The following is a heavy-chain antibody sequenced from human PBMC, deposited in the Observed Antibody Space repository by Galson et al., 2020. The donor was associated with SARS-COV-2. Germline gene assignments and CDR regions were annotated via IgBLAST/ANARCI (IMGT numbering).Heavy chain of an antibody. Sequence: SETLSLTCTVSGAPIASDSYSWTWLRQPAGKGLEWIGHIYGDGVKTSHPSLKTRVTLSVDTSKNQFSLTLTSVTAADTAIYYCARGRAVKIPAFEKWGQGRLVTVSS. CDR3: ARGRAVKIPAFEK. CDR1: GAPIASDSYS. CDR2: IYGDGVK. D-gene: IGHD3-16*01. J-gene: IGHJ4*02. V-gene: IGHV4-61*09.